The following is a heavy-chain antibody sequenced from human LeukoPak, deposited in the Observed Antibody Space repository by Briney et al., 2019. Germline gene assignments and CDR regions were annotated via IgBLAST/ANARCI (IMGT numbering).Heavy chain of an antibody. Sequence: PSETLSLTCTVSGGSISSSSYYWGWIRQPPGKGLECIGRIYYSGSTYYNPSLKSRVTISVDTSKNQFSLKLRSLTAADTAVYYCARRVRKNGGIPHFDYWGQGTLVTVSS. D-gene: IGHD2-15*01. CDR3: ARRVRKNGGIPHFDY. CDR1: GGSISSSSYY. CDR2: IYYSGST. J-gene: IGHJ4*02. V-gene: IGHV4-39*01.